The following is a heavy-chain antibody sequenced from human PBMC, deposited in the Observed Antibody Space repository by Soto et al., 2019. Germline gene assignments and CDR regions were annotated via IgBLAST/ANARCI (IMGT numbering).Heavy chain of an antibody. V-gene: IGHV3-43*01. CDR3: AKDLSAADMWFGEFKESIGMDV. Sequence: TGGSLILSCAASGFTFDYYTMHWVRQAPGKGLEWVSLISWDGGSTYYADSVKGRFTISRDNSKNSLYLQMNSLRTEDTALYYCAKDLSAADMWFGEFKESIGMDVWGQGTTVTVSS. D-gene: IGHD3-10*01. CDR2: ISWDGGST. J-gene: IGHJ6*02. CDR1: GFTFDYYT.